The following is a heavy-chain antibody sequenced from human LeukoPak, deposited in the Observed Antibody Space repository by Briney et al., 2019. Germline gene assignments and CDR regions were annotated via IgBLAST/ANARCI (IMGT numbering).Heavy chain of an antibody. D-gene: IGHD2-2*01. CDR1: GGSFSGYY. CDR2: INHSGST. CDR3: ARGYCATTSCHSLIFNY. V-gene: IGHV4-34*01. J-gene: IGHJ4*02. Sequence: SETLSLTCGVYGGSFSGYYWSWIRQPPGKGLQWIREINHSGSTNYNPTLKSRVIISVDTSKNQFSLKLNSVTAADTAVYYCARGYCATTSCHSLIFNYWGQGTLVTVSS.